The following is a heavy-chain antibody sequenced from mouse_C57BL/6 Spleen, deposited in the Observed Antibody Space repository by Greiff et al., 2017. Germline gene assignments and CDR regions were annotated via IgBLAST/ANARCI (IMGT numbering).Heavy chain of an antibody. CDR3: ARSDYGSWYFDV. J-gene: IGHJ1*03. CDR1: GYTFTSYW. CDR2: LDPNSGGT. Sequence: QVQLQQPGAELVKPGASVKLSCKASGYTFTSYWMHWVKQRPGRGLEWIGRLDPNSGGTKYNEKFKGKATLTGDKPSSTAYMQLSILTSEDSAVYYCARSDYGSWYFDVWGTGTTVTVSS. D-gene: IGHD1-1*01. V-gene: IGHV1-72*01.